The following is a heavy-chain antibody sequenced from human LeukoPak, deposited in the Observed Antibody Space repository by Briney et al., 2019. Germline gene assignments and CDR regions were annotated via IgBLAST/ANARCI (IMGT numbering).Heavy chain of an antibody. V-gene: IGHV3-30*18. CDR2: MSYDDSNT. Sequence: PGGSLRLSCAASGLTFSGNWMHWVRQAPGKGLEWVAAMSYDDSNTYYADSVKGRFTVSRDNSKNTLYLQMNSLRAEDTAVYYCAKDHDYYASGPIWGQGTMVTVSS. CDR3: AKDHDYYASGPI. CDR1: GLTFSGNW. J-gene: IGHJ3*02. D-gene: IGHD3-10*01.